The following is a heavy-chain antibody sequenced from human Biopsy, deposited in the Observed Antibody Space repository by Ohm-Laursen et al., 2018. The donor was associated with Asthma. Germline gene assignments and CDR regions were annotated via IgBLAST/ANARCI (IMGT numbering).Heavy chain of an antibody. V-gene: IGHV3-23*01. D-gene: IGHD3-22*01. Sequence: SLRLSCLASGFAFNNSSMTWVRQAPGKGLEWVSSISASGVRTFYADSVKGRFTVSRDSSRNTLYLQLSTLRVEDTAVYFCAKITTDRQKANNWFDPWGQGTLVTVSS. CDR2: ISASGVRT. CDR1: GFAFNNSS. J-gene: IGHJ5*02. CDR3: AKITTDRQKANNWFDP.